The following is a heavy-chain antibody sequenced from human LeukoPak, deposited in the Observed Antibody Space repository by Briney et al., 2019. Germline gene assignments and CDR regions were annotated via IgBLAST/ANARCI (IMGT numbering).Heavy chain of an antibody. Sequence: GGSLRLSCAASGFTFSSYSMNWVRQAPGKGLEWVSYISSSSSTIYYADSVKGRFTISRDNAKNSLYLQMNSLRAEDTAVYYCATLGGYNLVYWGQGTLVTVSS. J-gene: IGHJ4*02. CDR2: ISSSSSTI. CDR1: GFTFSSYS. V-gene: IGHV3-48*01. D-gene: IGHD5-24*01. CDR3: ATLGGYNLVY.